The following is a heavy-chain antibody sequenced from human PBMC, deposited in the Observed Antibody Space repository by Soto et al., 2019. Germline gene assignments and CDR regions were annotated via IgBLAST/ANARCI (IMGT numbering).Heavy chain of an antibody. Sequence: SETLSLTCTVSGGSISSYYWSWIRQPPGKGLEWIGYIYYSGSTNYNPSLKSRVTISVDTSKNQFSLKLSSVTAADTAVYYCARDRCTNGVCYPKPGDAFDIWGQGTMVTV. V-gene: IGHV4-59*01. CDR3: ARDRCTNGVCYPKPGDAFDI. CDR1: GGSISSYY. J-gene: IGHJ3*02. CDR2: IYYSGST. D-gene: IGHD2-8*01.